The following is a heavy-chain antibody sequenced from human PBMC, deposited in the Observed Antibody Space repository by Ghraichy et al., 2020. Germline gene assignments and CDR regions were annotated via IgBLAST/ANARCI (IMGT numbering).Heavy chain of an antibody. CDR1: GYTFTGYY. V-gene: IGHV1-2*04. J-gene: IGHJ6*02. D-gene: IGHD3-3*01. CDR2: INPNSGGT. Sequence: ASVKVSCKASGYTFTGYYMHWVRQAPGQGLEWMGWINPNSGGTNYAQKFQGWVTMTRDTSISTAYMELSRLRSDDTAVYYCARGSTIFGRNYYYYGMDVWGQGTTVTVSS. CDR3: ARGSTIFGRNYYYYGMDV.